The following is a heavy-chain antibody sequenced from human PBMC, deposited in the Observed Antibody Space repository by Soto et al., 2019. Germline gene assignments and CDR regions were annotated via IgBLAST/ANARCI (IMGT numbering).Heavy chain of an antibody. CDR3: TKPSSGWADSFAY. J-gene: IGHJ4*02. D-gene: IGHD6-19*01. V-gene: IGHV3-23*01. CDR2: ISGRGGNT. CDR1: GFTFSSFA. Sequence: EVQLLESGGGLVQPGGSLRLSCAASGFTFSSFAMSWVRQAPGKGLEWVSAISGRGGNTYYADSVKGRFTISRDNSKNTLYLQMNSLRAEDTAVYYCTKPSSGWADSFAYWGQGTLVTVSS.